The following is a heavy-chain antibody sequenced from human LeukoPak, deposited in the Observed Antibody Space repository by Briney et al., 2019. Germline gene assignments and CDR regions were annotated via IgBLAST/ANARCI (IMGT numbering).Heavy chain of an antibody. D-gene: IGHD3-10*02. V-gene: IGHV3-7*01. CDR3: ASRQGGYYVPNAYFSY. J-gene: IGHJ4*02. CDR2: IKQDGCEK. Sequence: PGGSLRLSCAASGFTFSNYWMPWVRQATGKGLEWVANIKQDGCEKHYVDCVKGRFTISRGNAKNSLCLQMNGLGPEDTAVYYGASRQGGYYVPNAYFSYWGQGTLVIVSS. CDR1: GFTFSNYW.